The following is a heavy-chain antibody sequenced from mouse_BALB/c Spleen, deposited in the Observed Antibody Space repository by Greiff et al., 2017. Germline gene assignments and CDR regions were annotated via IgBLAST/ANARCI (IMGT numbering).Heavy chain of an antibody. CDR1: GFNIKDTY. CDR2: IDPANGNT. Sequence: VQLQQSGAELVRSGASVKLSCTASGFNIKDTYMHWVKQRPEQGLEWIGRIDPANGNTKYDPKFQGKATITADTSSNTAYLQLSSLTSEDTAVYYCARKTYYSNAMDYWGQGTSVTVSS. CDR3: ARKTYYSNAMDY. D-gene: IGHD2-5*01. V-gene: IGHV14-3*02. J-gene: IGHJ4*01.